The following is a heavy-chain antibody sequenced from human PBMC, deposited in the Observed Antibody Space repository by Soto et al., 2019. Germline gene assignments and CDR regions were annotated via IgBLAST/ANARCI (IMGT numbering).Heavy chain of an antibody. CDR1: GGSISSSNW. V-gene: IGHV4-4*02. CDR2: IYHSGNT. J-gene: IGHJ4*02. Sequence: PSETLSLTCAVSGGSISSSNWWSWVRQPPGKGLEWIGEIYHSGNTNYNPSLKSRVTMAVDKSRNQFSLKLSSVTAADTAVYYCARHSDPAWVDYWGQGTQVTVSS. CDR3: ARHSDPAWVDY. D-gene: IGHD2-2*01.